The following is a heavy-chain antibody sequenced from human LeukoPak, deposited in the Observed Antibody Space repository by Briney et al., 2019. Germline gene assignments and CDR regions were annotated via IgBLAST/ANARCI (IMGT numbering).Heavy chain of an antibody. Sequence: ASVKVSCKASGYTFTSYAMHWVRQAPGQRLEWMGWINAGNGNTKYSQKFQGRVTITRDTSASTAYMELSSLRSEYTAVYYCARKDDILTGSLDYWGQGTLVTVSS. CDR1: GYTFTSYA. CDR2: INAGNGNT. D-gene: IGHD3-9*01. CDR3: ARKDDILTGSLDY. V-gene: IGHV1-3*01. J-gene: IGHJ4*02.